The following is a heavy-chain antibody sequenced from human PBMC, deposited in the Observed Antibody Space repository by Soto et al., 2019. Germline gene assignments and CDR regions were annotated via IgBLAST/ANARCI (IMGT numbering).Heavy chain of an antibody. V-gene: IGHV1-46*01. J-gene: IGHJ4*02. CDR2: INPNGGST. D-gene: IGHD7-27*01. CDR3: ARGLTSGDY. CDR1: GYTFTSFY. Sequence: QVQLVQSGAEVKNPGASVKLSCKASGYTFTSFYIHWVRQAPGHGLEWMAIINPNGGSTNYAPNLQGRVTLTRDTSTNTVYIELSSLGSEDTAVYYCARGLTSGDYWGQGTLVTVSS.